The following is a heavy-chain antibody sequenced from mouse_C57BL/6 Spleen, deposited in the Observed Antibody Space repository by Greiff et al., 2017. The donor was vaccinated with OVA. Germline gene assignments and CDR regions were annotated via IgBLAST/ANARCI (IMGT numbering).Heavy chain of an antibody. V-gene: IGHV5-17*01. D-gene: IGHD2-10*01. CDR2: ISSGSSTI. Sequence: EVKLMESGGGLVKPGGSLKLSCAASGFTFSDYGMHWVRQAPEKGLEWVAYISSGSSTIYYADTVKGRFTISRDNAKNTLCLQMTSLRSEDTAMYYCARAYSHDYWGQGTTLTVSS. J-gene: IGHJ2*01. CDR3: ARAYSHDY. CDR1: GFTFSDYG.